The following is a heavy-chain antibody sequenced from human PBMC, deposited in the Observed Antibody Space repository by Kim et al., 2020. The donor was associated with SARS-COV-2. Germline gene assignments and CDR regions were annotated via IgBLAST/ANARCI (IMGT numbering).Heavy chain of an antibody. D-gene: IGHD6-13*01. CDR1: GFTFDDYA. CDR3: AKDLISDIAAAGNRIYYYYGMDV. V-gene: IGHV3-43*02. Sequence: GGSLRLSCAASGFTFDDYAMHWVRQAPGKGLEWVSLISGDGGSTYYADSVKGRFTISRDNSKNSLYLQMNSLRTEDTALYYCAKDLISDIAAAGNRIYYYYGMDVWGQGTTVTVSS. J-gene: IGHJ6*02. CDR2: ISGDGGST.